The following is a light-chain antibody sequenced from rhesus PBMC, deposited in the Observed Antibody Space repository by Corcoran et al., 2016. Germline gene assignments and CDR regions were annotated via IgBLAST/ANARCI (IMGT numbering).Light chain of an antibody. J-gene: IGKJ3*01. CDR2: DAS. Sequence: DIQMTQSPSSLSASVGDTVTITCQASQGISKYLAWYQQKPGKAPKVLIYDASTLRGGVPSRFSGSGSGTEFILTSTSLQPEDCATYYCQQHNNYPFTFGPGTTLDIK. V-gene: IGKV1-25*01. CDR1: QGISKY. CDR3: QQHNNYPFT.